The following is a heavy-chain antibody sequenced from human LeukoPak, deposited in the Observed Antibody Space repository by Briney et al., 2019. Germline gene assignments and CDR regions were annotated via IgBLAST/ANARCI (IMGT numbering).Heavy chain of an antibody. V-gene: IGHV3-21*01. CDR1: GFTFRSDS. J-gene: IGHJ4*02. CDR3: ARGQVATIGFDY. D-gene: IGHD5-12*01. Sequence: PGGSLRLSCAASGFTFRSDSMNGVRQAPGKGLEWVSSISSSSSYIYYADSVKGRFTISRDNAKNSLYLQMNSLRAEDTAVYYCARGQVATIGFDYWGQGTLVTVSS. CDR2: ISSSSSYI.